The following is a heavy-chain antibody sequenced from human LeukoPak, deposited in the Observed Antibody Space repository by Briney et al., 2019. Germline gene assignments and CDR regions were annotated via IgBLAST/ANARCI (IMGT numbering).Heavy chain of an antibody. J-gene: IGHJ4*02. D-gene: IGHD5-24*01. Sequence: GGSLRVSCVASGFTFSSNGMRWVRQAPGKGLEWVANIKQDGSEKYYVDSVKGRFTISRDNAKNSLYLQMNSLRAEDTAVYYCARSRDGDDYGDYWGQGTLVTVSS. CDR3: ARSRDGDDYGDY. CDR1: GFTFSSNG. V-gene: IGHV3-7*01. CDR2: IKQDGSEK.